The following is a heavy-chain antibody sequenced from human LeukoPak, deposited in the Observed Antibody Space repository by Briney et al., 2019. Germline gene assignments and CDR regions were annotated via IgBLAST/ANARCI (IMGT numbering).Heavy chain of an antibody. J-gene: IGHJ4*02. CDR1: GGSFSGYY. Sequence: SETLSPTCAVYGGSFSGYYWSWIRQPPGKGLEWIGEINHSGSTNYSPSLKSRVTISVDTSKNQFSLKLSSVTAADTAVYYCARGYHYYGSGSYYTYWGQGTLVTVSS. D-gene: IGHD3-10*01. V-gene: IGHV4-34*01. CDR2: INHSGST. CDR3: ARGYHYYGSGSYYTY.